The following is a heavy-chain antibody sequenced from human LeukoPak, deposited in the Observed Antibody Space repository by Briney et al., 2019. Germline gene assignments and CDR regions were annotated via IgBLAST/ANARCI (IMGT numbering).Heavy chain of an antibody. D-gene: IGHD2-2*01. CDR2: IYTSGST. CDR1: GGSISSYY. V-gene: IGHV4-4*07. CDR3: ARDGFPAAIDAFDI. J-gene: IGHJ3*02. Sequence: SSETLSLTCTVSGGSISSYYWSWIRQPAGKGLEWIGRIYTSGSTNYNPSLKSRVTISVDTSKNQFSLKLSSVTAADTAVYYCARDGFPAAIDAFDIWGQGTMVTVSS.